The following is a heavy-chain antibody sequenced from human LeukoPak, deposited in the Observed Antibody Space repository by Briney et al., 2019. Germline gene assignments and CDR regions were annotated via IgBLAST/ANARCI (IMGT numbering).Heavy chain of an antibody. Sequence: GGSLRLPCAPSGLTFSNYEMNWVRQAPGKGLEWVSYIDGSGNAIYYADSVKGRFTISRDNAKNSLYLQMNSLRAEDTAVYYCARGLGLAYSYYCMDVWGKGTTVTISS. CDR1: GLTFSNYE. V-gene: IGHV3-48*03. J-gene: IGHJ6*03. CDR3: ARGLGLAYSYYCMDV. CDR2: IDGSGNAI. D-gene: IGHD2-15*01.